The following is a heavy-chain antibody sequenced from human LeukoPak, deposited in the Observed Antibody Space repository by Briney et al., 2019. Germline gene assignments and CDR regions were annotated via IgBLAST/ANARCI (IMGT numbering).Heavy chain of an antibody. J-gene: IGHJ5*01. Sequence: ASVMVSCKASGYTFTGYYMHWVRQAPGQGLEWMGWINPNSGGTNYAQKFQGRVTMTRDTSISTAYMVLSRLRSDDTAVYYCARSVVPAAASWFDSWGQGTLVTVSS. CDR1: GYTFTGYY. V-gene: IGHV1-2*02. CDR2: INPNSGGT. D-gene: IGHD2-2*01. CDR3: ARSVVPAAASWFDS.